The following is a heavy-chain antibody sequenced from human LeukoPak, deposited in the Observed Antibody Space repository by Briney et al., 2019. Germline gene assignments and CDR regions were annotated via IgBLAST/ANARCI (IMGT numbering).Heavy chain of an antibody. Sequence: ASVKVSCKASGYTFTGYYMHWVRQAPGQGLEWMGWINPNSGGTNYAQKFQGRVTMTRDTSISTAYMELSGLRSDDTAVYYCARVGYCSSTSCSNWFDPWGQGTLVTVSS. D-gene: IGHD2-2*01. J-gene: IGHJ5*02. CDR1: GYTFTGYY. CDR2: INPNSGGT. CDR3: ARVGYCSSTSCSNWFDP. V-gene: IGHV1-2*02.